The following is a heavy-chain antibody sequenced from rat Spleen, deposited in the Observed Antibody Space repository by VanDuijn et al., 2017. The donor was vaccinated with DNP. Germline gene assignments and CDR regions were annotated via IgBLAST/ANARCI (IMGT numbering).Heavy chain of an antibody. Sequence: EVQLVESGGGLVQPGRSMKLSCAASGFTFSNYYMAWVRQAPTKGLEWVAAISPGGGNTYYPDSVKGRFTISRDNAKNTLYLQMNSLRAEDMATYYCARDLHFGYNYAFDYWGQGVMVSVSS. V-gene: IGHV5-25*01. CDR1: GFTFSNYY. CDR3: ARDLHFGYNYAFDY. J-gene: IGHJ2*01. CDR2: ISPGGGNT. D-gene: IGHD1-4*01.